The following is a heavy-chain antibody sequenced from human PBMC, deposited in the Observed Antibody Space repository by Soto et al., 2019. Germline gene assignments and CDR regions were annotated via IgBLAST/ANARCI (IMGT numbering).Heavy chain of an antibody. Sequence: ASVKVSCKASGYTFTSYGIIWVRQAPGQGLEWMGWISAYNGNTNYAQKLQGRVTMTTDTSTSTAYMELRSLRSDDTAVYYCARGRIVGATSPWVTWGQGTLVTVSS. D-gene: IGHD1-26*01. CDR2: ISAYNGNT. J-gene: IGHJ5*02. CDR1: GYTFTSYG. CDR3: ARGRIVGATSPWVT. V-gene: IGHV1-18*01.